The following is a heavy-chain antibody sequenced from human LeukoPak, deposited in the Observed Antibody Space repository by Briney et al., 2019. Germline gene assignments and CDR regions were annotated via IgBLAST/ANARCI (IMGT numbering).Heavy chain of an antibody. D-gene: IGHD3-22*01. Sequence: GGSLRLSCAASGFTFSNAWMNWVRQAPGKGLEWVGRIKSKTDGGTTDYAAPVKGRFTISRDDSKNTLYLQMSSLKTEDTAVYYCTTLMYYYDSSGYYDYFDYWGQGTLVTVSS. J-gene: IGHJ4*02. CDR2: IKSKTDGGTT. CDR3: TTLMYYYDSSGYYDYFDY. V-gene: IGHV3-15*07. CDR1: GFTFSNAW.